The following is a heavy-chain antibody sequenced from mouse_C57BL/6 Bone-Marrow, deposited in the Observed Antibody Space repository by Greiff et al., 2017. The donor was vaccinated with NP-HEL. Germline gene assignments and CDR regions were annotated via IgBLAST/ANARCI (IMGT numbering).Heavy chain of an antibody. V-gene: IGHV1-82*01. Sequence: QVQLQQSGPELVKPGASVKISCKASGHAFSSSWMNWVKQRPGKGLEWIGRIYPGDGDTNYNGKFKGKATLTADKSSSTAYMQLSSLTSEDSAVYFCARERNGSSYRYFDVWGTGTTVTVSS. J-gene: IGHJ1*03. D-gene: IGHD1-1*01. CDR2: IYPGDGDT. CDR3: ARERNGSSYRYFDV. CDR1: GHAFSSSW.